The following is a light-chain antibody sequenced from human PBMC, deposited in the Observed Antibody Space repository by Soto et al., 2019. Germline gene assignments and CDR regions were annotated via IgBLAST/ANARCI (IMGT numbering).Light chain of an antibody. V-gene: IGKV1-8*01. CDR3: QQYYSYPPT. J-gene: IGKJ1*01. CDR2: AAS. CDR1: QGISSY. Sequence: IQMTQTPSSLSASVGDRVTITCRASQGISSYLAWYQQKPGKAPKLLIYAASTLQSGVPSRFSGSGSGTDFTLTISCLQSEDFATYYCQQYYSYPPTFGQGTKV.